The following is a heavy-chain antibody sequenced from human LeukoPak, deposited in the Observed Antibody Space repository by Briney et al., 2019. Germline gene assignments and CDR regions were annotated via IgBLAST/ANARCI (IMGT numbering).Heavy chain of an antibody. CDR3: AKDPLNYYDSSGYYPGEAFDI. J-gene: IGHJ3*02. CDR1: GFTFSSYA. D-gene: IGHD3-22*01. V-gene: IGHV3-23*01. Sequence: EGSLRLSCAASGFTFSSYAMSWVRQAPGKGLEWVSAISGSGGSTYYADSVKGRFTIPRDNSKNTLYLQMNSLRAEDTAVYYCAKDPLNYYDSSGYYPGEAFDIWGQGTMVTVSS. CDR2: ISGSGGST.